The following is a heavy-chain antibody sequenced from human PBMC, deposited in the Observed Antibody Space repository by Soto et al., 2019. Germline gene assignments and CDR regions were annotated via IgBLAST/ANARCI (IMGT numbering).Heavy chain of an antibody. Sequence: QVQLQESGPGLVKPSQTLSLTCTVSGGSISSGGYYWSWIRQHPGKGLEWIGYIYYSVSTYYNPSLKSRVTISVDTSKNQFSLKLSSLTAADTAVYYCASVYSSGYYHWFDPWGQGTLVTVSS. V-gene: IGHV4-31*03. CDR2: IYYSVST. D-gene: IGHD3-22*01. CDR1: GGSISSGGYY. J-gene: IGHJ5*02. CDR3: ASVYSSGYYHWFDP.